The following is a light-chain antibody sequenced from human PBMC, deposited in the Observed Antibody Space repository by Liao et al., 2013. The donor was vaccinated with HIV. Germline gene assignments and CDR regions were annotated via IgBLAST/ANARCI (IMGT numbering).Light chain of an antibody. CDR1: KLGDKY. CDR2: QDS. J-gene: IGLJ2*01. CDR3: QVWDGDSDHVV. V-gene: IGLV3-1*01. Sequence: SYELTQPPSVSVSPGQTASITCSGDKLGDKYACWYQQKPGQSPVLVIYQDSKRPSGIPERFSGSNFGASATLTISTVEAGDEADYYCQVWDGDSDHVVFGGGTKLTVL.